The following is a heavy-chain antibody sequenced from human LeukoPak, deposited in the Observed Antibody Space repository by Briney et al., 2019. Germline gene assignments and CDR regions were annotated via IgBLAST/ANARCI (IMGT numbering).Heavy chain of an antibody. J-gene: IGHJ4*02. Sequence: SETLSLTCAVSGGSISSSNWWSWVRQPPGKGLEWIGEIYHSGSTNYNPSLKSRVTISVDTSKNQFSLKLSSVTAADTAVYYCARAGAAAGGDYFDYWGQGTLVTVSS. CDR2: IYHSGST. CDR3: ARAGAAAGGDYFDY. V-gene: IGHV4-4*02. CDR1: GGSISSSNW. D-gene: IGHD6-13*01.